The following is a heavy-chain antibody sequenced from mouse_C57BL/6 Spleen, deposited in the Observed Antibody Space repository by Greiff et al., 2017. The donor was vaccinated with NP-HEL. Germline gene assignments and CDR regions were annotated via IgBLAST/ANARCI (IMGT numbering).Heavy chain of an antibody. CDR1: GFTFSDYG. CDR2: ISSGSSTI. J-gene: IGHJ4*01. CDR3: ASEFDYYGSSYFDYAMDC. V-gene: IGHV5-17*01. D-gene: IGHD1-1*01. Sequence: EVQLQQSGGGLVKPGGSLKLSCAASGFTFSDYGMHWVRQAPEKGLEWVAYISSGSSTIYYADTVKGRFTITRDNAKHTLFMQLTSLRSEDTAMYYCASEFDYYGSSYFDYAMDCWGQGTSVTVSS.